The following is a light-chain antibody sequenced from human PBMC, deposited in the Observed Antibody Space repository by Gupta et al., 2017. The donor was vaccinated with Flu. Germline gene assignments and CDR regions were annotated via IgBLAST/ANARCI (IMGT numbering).Light chain of an antibody. J-gene: IGKJ4*01. CDR3: QQYYNTPT. V-gene: IGKV4-1*01. Sequence: DIVMTQSPDSLAVSLGERATINCKSSQTILYTSNNKNYLAWYQQKPGQPPKLLIYWASTRESGVPDRFSGSGSGTDSTLTISSLQAEDVAVYYCQQYYNTPTFGGGTKVEIK. CDR2: WAS. CDR1: QTILYTSNNKNY.